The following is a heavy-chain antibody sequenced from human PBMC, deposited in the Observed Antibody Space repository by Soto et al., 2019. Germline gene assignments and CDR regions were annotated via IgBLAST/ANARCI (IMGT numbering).Heavy chain of an antibody. Sequence: QVPLIQSEGEVKKPGASVKVSCKTSGYTFTTSGITWVRQAPGQGLEWLGWISPYNSETVYTQKVQGRLNMTTDRSTTTAYMELKNLRSDDTAMYYCARGGWIQSSSTGRAAADDSFDFWGQGTMVTVSS. V-gene: IGHV1-18*01. CDR3: ARGGWIQSSSTGRAAADDSFDF. J-gene: IGHJ3*01. CDR1: GYTFTTSG. D-gene: IGHD5-18*01. CDR2: ISPYNSET.